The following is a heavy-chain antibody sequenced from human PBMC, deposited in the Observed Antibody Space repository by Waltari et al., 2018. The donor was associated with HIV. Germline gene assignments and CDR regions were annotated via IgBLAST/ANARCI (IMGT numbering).Heavy chain of an antibody. Sequence: QVQLVQSGAEVKKPGSSVKVSCKASGGTFSSYAISWVRQAPGQGIEWMGGIIPIFGTANYAQKFQGRGTITADESTSTAYMELSSLRSEDTAVYYCARSYYYDSSGYCWFDPWGQGTLVTVSS. V-gene: IGHV1-69*01. CDR2: IIPIFGTA. D-gene: IGHD3-22*01. J-gene: IGHJ5*02. CDR3: ARSYYYDSSGYCWFDP. CDR1: GGTFSSYA.